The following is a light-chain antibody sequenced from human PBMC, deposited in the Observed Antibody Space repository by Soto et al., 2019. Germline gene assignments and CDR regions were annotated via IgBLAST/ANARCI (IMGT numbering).Light chain of an antibody. CDR2: DVD. V-gene: IGLV2-11*01. J-gene: IGLJ2*01. CDR3: CSYAGSFTYVV. CDR1: SSDVGTYNY. Sequence: QSVLTQPRSVSGSPGQSVTISCTGTSSDVGTYNYVSWYQQRPGKAPQLIIYDVDERPSGVPDRFSGSKSGNTASLTISGLQAEDAADYYCCSYAGSFTYVVLGGGTKLTVL.